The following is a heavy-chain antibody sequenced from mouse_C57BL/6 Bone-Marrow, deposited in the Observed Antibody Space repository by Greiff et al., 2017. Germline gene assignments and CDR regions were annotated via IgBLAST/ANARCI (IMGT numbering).Heavy chain of an antibody. D-gene: IGHD2-4*01. V-gene: IGHV7-1*01. Sequence: DVKLVESGGGLVQSGRSLRLSCATSGFTFSDFYMEWVRQAPGKGLEWIAASRNKANDYTTEYSASVKGRFIVSRDTSQSILYLQMNALRAEDTAIYYCARDALYYDFYWYFDVWGTGTTVTVSS. CDR1: GFTFSDFY. CDR2: SRNKANDYTT. J-gene: IGHJ1*03. CDR3: ARDALYYDFYWYFDV.